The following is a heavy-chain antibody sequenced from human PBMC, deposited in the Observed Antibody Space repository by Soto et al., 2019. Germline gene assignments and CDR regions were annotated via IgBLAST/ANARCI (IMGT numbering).Heavy chain of an antibody. J-gene: IGHJ5*02. V-gene: IGHV2-5*02. CDR1: GFSLSTSGSA. CDR3: AHRATMTIFGLIIDKGIWFDP. CDR2: IYWDGDK. Sequence: QINLIASGPTLVKPTQTLTLTCTFSGFSLSTSGSAVGWVRQPPGRALEWLALIYWDGDKRYNASLGNRLTIHQEASMNQVVLTLTNVDPADTATYYCAHRATMTIFGLIIDKGIWFDPWGQGTRVIVSS. D-gene: IGHD3-3*01.